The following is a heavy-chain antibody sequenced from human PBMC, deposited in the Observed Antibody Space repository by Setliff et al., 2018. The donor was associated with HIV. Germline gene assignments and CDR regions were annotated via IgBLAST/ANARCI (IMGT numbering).Heavy chain of an antibody. CDR2: IAYSGTTMYT. Sequence: PSETLSLTCNVSGGSFIGSSFQSTWIRQPPGRGLEWIGDIAYSGTTMYTNYNPSLESRVIISEDTSRDQFFLKLTSVTADDTGIYYCARGPPFAYWSQGLLVTVSS. CDR3: ARGPPFAY. V-gene: IGHV4-39*07. J-gene: IGHJ4*02. CDR1: GGSFIGSSFQ.